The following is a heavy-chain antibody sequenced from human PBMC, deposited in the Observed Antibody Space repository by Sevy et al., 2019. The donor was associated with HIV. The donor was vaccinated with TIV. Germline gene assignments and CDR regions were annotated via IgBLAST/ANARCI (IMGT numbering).Heavy chain of an antibody. J-gene: IGHJ4*02. D-gene: IGHD3-3*01. Sequence: ASVKVSCKASGGTFSSYAISWVRQAPGQGLEWMGGIIPIFGTANYAQKFQGRVTITADKSTSTAYMELSSLRSEDTAVYYCAREAVLRFLEWPPTVYYFDYRGQGTLVTVSS. CDR2: IIPIFGTA. V-gene: IGHV1-69*06. CDR3: AREAVLRFLEWPPTVYYFDY. CDR1: GGTFSSYA.